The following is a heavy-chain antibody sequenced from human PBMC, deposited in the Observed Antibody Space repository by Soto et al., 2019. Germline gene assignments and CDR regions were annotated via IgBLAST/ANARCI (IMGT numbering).Heavy chain of an antibody. D-gene: IGHD6-19*01. CDR1: GDSISSSPYY. CDR2: ISSSGST. J-gene: IGHJ5*02. V-gene: IGHV4-39*01. Sequence: QPQLQESGPGLVKPSETLSLMCTVSGDSISSSPYYWGWIRQPPGKGLEWIATISSSGSTYYNPSLRSRVTISVDTSKNQFSLKVSSVTAADTAVYYCARCYYSSGWSDRWGQGTLVTVSS. CDR3: ARCYYSSGWSDR.